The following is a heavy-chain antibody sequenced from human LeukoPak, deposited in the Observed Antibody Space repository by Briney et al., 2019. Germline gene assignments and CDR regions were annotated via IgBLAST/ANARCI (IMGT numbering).Heavy chain of an antibody. D-gene: IGHD2-2*02. CDR3: ASPPCSSTSCYTGPSVAANY. CDR1: GGSITSSNW. J-gene: IGHJ4*02. V-gene: IGHV4-4*02. CDR2: IYYSGST. Sequence: PSGTLSLTCAVSGGSITSSNWWTWVRQPPGKGREWIGSIYYSGSTYYNPSLKSRVTISVDTSKNQFSLKLSSVTAADTAVYYCASPPCSSTSCYTGPSVAANYWGQGTLVTVSS.